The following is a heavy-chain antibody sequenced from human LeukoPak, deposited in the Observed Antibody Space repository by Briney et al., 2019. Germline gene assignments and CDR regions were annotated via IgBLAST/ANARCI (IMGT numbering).Heavy chain of an antibody. CDR3: ARDRLYTGYDPVLDL. Sequence: GGSLRLSCAASGFTFSSYWMSWVRQAPGKGLEWVANIKQDGSEKYYVDSVKGRFTISRDNSNNILFLQMSDLRTEDTALYYCARDRLYTGYDPVLDLWGQGTPVTVSS. D-gene: IGHD5-12*01. V-gene: IGHV3-7*01. J-gene: IGHJ5*02. CDR1: GFTFSSYW. CDR2: IKQDGSEK.